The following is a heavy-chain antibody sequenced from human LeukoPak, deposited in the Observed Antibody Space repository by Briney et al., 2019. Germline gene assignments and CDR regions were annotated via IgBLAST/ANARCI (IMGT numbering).Heavy chain of an antibody. V-gene: IGHV4-34*01. CDR1: GGSFSGYY. Sequence: SETLSLTCAVYGGSFSGYYWSWIRKPPGKGLEWIGEVNHSGSTNYNPSLKSQVTISVDTSKTQFSFKLSSVTAADTALYYCVRGRAFDIWGQGTMVTVST. CDR3: VRGRAFDI. CDR2: VNHSGST. J-gene: IGHJ3*02.